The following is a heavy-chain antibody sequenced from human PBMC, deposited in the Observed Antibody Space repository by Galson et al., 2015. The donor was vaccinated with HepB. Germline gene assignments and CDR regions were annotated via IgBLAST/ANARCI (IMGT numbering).Heavy chain of an antibody. CDR1: GGSISSGGYS. J-gene: IGHJ4*02. Sequence: TLSLTCAVSGGSISSGGYSWSWIRQPPGKGLEWIGYIYHSGSTYYNPSLKSRVTISVDRSKNQFSLKLSSVTAADTAVYYCARGTGYSSGWYFDYWGQGTLVTVSS. V-gene: IGHV4-30-2*01. CDR2: IYHSGST. D-gene: IGHD6-19*01. CDR3: ARGTGYSSGWYFDY.